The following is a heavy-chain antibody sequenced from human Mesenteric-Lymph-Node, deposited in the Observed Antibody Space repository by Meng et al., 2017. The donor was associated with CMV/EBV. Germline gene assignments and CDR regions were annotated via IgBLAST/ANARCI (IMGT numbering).Heavy chain of an antibody. Sequence: GESLKISCAASGFTFSSYAMSWVRQAPGRGLEWVSAISGSGGSTYYADSVKGRFTISRDNSKNTLYLQMNSLRAEDTAVYYCARDLSWDDFWSGYSDGMDVWGQGTTVTVSS. D-gene: IGHD3-3*01. V-gene: IGHV3-23*01. CDR1: GFTFSSYA. J-gene: IGHJ6*02. CDR3: ARDLSWDDFWSGYSDGMDV. CDR2: ISGSGGST.